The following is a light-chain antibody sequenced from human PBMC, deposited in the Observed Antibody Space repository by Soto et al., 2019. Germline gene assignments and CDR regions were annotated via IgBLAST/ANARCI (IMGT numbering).Light chain of an antibody. CDR2: DVS. Sequence: QSALTQPASVSGSPGQSIAIPCTGTSSDVGGYNYVSWYQLHPDKAPKLIIYDVSNRPSGVSNRFSGSKSGNTASLTISGLQPEDEADYYCSSYTSSITRVFGTGTKVTVL. V-gene: IGLV2-14*01. J-gene: IGLJ1*01. CDR3: SSYTSSITRV. CDR1: SSDVGGYNY.